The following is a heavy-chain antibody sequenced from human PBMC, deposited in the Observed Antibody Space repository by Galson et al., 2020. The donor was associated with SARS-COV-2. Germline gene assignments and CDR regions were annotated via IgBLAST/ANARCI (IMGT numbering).Heavy chain of an antibody. CDR2: INYSGRT. CDR3: ARGAGMMSSGKYFDL. CDR1: SDSISNFL. Sequence: SETLSLTCTVSSDSISNFLWTWIRQPPGKGLEWIAYINYSGRTSYNPSLKSRVTMSLDTSMKRFSLKLRSVTAADTAVYYCARGAGMMSSGKYFDLWGRGTLVTVSS. D-gene: IGHD1-26*01. V-gene: IGHV4-59*08. J-gene: IGHJ2*01.